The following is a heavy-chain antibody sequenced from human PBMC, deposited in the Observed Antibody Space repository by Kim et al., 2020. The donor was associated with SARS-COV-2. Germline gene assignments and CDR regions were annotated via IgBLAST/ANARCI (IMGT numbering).Heavy chain of an antibody. CDR3: HVVVVTADNDDGFDV. Sequence: GGSLRLSCAASGFNFSNYGMHWVRQAPGKGLEWVAVISHDAKNKHYAESLKGRFTNARNNSRNPAYLQMNNLKPDDTARYQCHVVVVTADNDDGFDVWGQGPMVRVPS. D-gene: IGHD2-21*02. V-gene: IGHV3-30*03. CDR2: ISHDAKNK. CDR1: GFNFSNYG. J-gene: IGHJ3*01.